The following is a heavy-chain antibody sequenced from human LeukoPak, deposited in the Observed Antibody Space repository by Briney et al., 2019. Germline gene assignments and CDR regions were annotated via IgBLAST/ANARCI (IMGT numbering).Heavy chain of an antibody. J-gene: IGHJ6*02. CDR2: ISSSGSTI. Sequence: PGGSLGLSCAASGFTFSSYEMNWVRQAPGKGLEWVSYISSSGSTIYYADSVKGRFTISRDNAKNSLYLQMNSLRAEDTAVYYCARVGDGYSPRYYYGMDVWGQGTTVTVSS. CDR3: ARVGDGYSPRYYYGMDV. CDR1: GFTFSSYE. D-gene: IGHD5-24*01. V-gene: IGHV3-48*03.